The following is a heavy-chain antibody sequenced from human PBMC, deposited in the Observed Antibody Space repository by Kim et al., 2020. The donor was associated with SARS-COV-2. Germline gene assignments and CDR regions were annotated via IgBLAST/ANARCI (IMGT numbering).Heavy chain of an antibody. J-gene: IGHJ3*02. V-gene: IGHV3-11*04. CDR2: I. CDR3: ARDSAQGAFDI. Sequence: IYSAGSVTGHFTISRDNAKNSLYLQMNSLRAEDTAVYYCARDSAQGAFDISGQGTMVTVSS.